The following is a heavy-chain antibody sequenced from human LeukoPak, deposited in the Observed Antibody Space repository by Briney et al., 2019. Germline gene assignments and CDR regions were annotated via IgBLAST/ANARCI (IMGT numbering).Heavy chain of an antibody. CDR1: GYTFTGNF. Sequence: ASLKVSCKASGYTFTGNFLHWVPQAPGQGLEWMGRINPNSGATQYGQKFQGRVTMTRDTSISTAYLELSRVTSDDTALYYCARESVFYDSSGYYSGFDNWGQGTLVTVSS. CDR2: INPNSGAT. CDR3: ARESVFYDSSGYYSGFDN. J-gene: IGHJ4*02. D-gene: IGHD3-22*01. V-gene: IGHV1-2*06.